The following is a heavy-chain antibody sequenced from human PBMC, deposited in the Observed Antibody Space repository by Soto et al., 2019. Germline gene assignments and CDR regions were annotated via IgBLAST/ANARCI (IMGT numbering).Heavy chain of an antibody. CDR1: GFTFSTHW. J-gene: IGHJ4*02. V-gene: IGHV3-74*01. Sequence: EVQLVESGGGLVQPGGSLRLSCAASGFTFSTHWMHWVRQVPEKGLVWVSRINGDGSQTTYADSVRGRLTISRDNAKNTLYLQMNNLRVEDTAVYSCAGDSPHDSTVAGDYWGQGTLVTVSS. CDR2: INGDGSQT. D-gene: IGHD3-22*01. CDR3: AGDSPHDSTVAGDY.